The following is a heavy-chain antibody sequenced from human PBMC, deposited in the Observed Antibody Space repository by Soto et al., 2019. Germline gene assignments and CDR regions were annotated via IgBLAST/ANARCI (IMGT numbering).Heavy chain of an antibody. CDR2: ITPILGET. V-gene: IGHV1-69*06. D-gene: IGHD5-18*01. Sequence: QVHLVQSGTEVRKPGSSVTVSCKVSGGTFSTYTISWVRQAPGQGRQWMGAITPILGETTYAQHVQGRVFITADISATTAYMELSDLTSEDTAMYYCGRVPRYSFPTSDSLDQWGQGTRVTVSS. CDR1: GGTFSTYT. J-gene: IGHJ4*02. CDR3: GRVPRYSFPTSDSLDQ.